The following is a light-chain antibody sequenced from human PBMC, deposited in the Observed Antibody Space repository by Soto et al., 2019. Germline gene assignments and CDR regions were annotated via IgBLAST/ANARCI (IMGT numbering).Light chain of an antibody. CDR3: QQYHSWPPCT. CDR1: QDISNN. CDR2: AAS. J-gene: IGKJ1*01. Sequence: EIVMTQSPGTLSVSPGESATLSCRASQDISNNLAWYQQKPGQPPRLLIYAASTRATGTPVRFSGSGSGTDFTLTVSSLQSEDFAVYYCQQYHSWPPCTFGQGTKVDIK. V-gene: IGKV3D-15*01.